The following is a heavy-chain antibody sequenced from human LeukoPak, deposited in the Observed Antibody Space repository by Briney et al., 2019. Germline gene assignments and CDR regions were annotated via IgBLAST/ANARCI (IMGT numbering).Heavy chain of an antibody. V-gene: IGHV3-33*01. J-gene: IGHJ4*02. CDR3: ARLYDILTGAFDY. CDR2: IWYDGSNK. Sequence: GRSLRLSCAASGFTFSSYGMHWVRQAPGKGLEWVSVIWYDGSNKYYADSVKGRFTISRDNSKNTLYLQMNSLRAEDTAIYYCARLYDILTGAFDYWGQGTLVTVSP. D-gene: IGHD3-9*01. CDR1: GFTFSSYG.